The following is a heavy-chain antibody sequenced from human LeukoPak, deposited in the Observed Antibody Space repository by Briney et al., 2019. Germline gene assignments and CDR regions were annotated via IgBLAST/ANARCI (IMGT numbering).Heavy chain of an antibody. D-gene: IGHD4-17*01. CDR3: ARVQGDNYGDDALEVAGGYFDY. J-gene: IGHJ4*02. Sequence: ASVKVSCKASGGTFSSYAISWVRQAPGQGLEWMGGIIPIFGTANYAQKFQGRVTITADESTSTAYMELSSLRSEDTAVYYCARVQGDNYGDDALEVAGGYFDYWGQVTLVTVSS. CDR1: GGTFSSYA. V-gene: IGHV1-69*13. CDR2: IIPIFGTA.